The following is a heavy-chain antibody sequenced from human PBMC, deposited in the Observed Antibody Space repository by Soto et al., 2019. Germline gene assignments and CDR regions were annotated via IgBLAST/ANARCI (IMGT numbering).Heavy chain of an antibody. V-gene: IGHV3-30-3*01. CDR1: GFTFSTYA. D-gene: IGHD2-2*01. Sequence: QVQLVESGGGVVQPGRSLRLSCAASGFTFSTYAIHWVRQAPGKGLEWVAVISYDGSNKYYADSVKGRFTISRDNSKNTLYLQMNSLRAEDTALYYCARAAGYCSSTSCYFYYGMDVWGQGTPVTVSS. J-gene: IGHJ6*02. CDR2: ISYDGSNK. CDR3: ARAAGYCSSTSCYFYYGMDV.